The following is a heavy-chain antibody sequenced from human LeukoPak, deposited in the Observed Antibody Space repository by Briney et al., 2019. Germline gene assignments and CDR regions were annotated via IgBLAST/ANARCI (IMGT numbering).Heavy chain of an antibody. CDR1: GLVVSRNY. J-gene: IGHJ5*01. CDR3: ALPDLYSTGWYDF. D-gene: IGHD6-13*01. CDR2: MYTSGDI. V-gene: IGHV3-66*01. Sequence: GGSLRLPCVASGLVVSRNYVTWVRQVPGEGLEWVSIMYTSGDIYYADSVKGGFTLSRDDSRNTLYLQMHSLRVEDTAVYYCALPDLYSTGWYDFWGQGTLVAVSS.